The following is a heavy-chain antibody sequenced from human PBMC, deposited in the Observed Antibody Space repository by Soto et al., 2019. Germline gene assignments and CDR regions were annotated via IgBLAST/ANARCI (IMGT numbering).Heavy chain of an antibody. V-gene: IGHV3-21*06. D-gene: IGHD2-2*01. CDR1: GFSFNTYT. CDR2: ISSTSSFI. J-gene: IGHJ6*02. CDR3: ARGGCSSTNCSRGGYYYYGMDV. Sequence: EVQLVESGGGLVKPGGSLRLSCAASGFSFNTYTMNWVRQAPGKGLEWVSSISSTSSFIYYADSVKGRFTISRDNAKNSLYLQMNSLRAEDTAVYHCARGGCSSTNCSRGGYYYYGMDVWGQGNTVTVSS.